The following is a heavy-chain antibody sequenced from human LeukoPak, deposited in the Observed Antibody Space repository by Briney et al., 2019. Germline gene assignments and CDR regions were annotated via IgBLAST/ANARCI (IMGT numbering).Heavy chain of an antibody. J-gene: IGHJ4*02. Sequence: GRSLRLSCAVSGFTLSGYWMSWVSQAPGKGLEWEANIKQDGSAKHYVDSVKGRLAISRDNTKNSLYLQMNCLRAEDTAVYYCARCYGDLTILDYWGQGTLVTVSS. CDR3: ARCYGDLTILDY. D-gene: IGHD4-17*01. V-gene: IGHV3-7*05. CDR2: IKQDGSAK. CDR1: GFTLSGYW.